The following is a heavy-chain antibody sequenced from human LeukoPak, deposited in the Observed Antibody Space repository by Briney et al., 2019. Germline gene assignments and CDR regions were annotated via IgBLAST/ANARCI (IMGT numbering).Heavy chain of an antibody. V-gene: IGHV3-74*01. J-gene: IGHJ4*02. D-gene: IGHD1-26*01. CDR1: GFTLSSYW. Sequence: GGSLRLSCAASGFTLSSYWMHWVRQPPGKGLVWVSRINSDGSSTSYAVSVKGRFTVSRDNAKNTLYLQMSSLRAEDTAVYFCARGSYYSFSDCWGQGTLVTVSS. CDR3: ARGSYYSFSDC. CDR2: INSDGSST.